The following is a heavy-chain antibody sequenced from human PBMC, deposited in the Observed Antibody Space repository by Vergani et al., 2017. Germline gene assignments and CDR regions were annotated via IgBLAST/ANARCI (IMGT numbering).Heavy chain of an antibody. V-gene: IGHV4-34*01. CDR3: ARVSSSQHDVWGRGDYFDY. J-gene: IGHJ4*02. D-gene: IGHD3-16*01. Sequence: QVQLQQWGAGLLKPSETLSLTCAVSGGSFSGYYWSWIRQPPGKGLEWIGEINHSGSTNYNPSLKSRVTISVDTSKNQFSLKLSSVTAADTAVYYCARVSSSQHDVWGRGDYFDYWGQGTLVTVSS. CDR2: INHSGST. CDR1: GGSFSGYY.